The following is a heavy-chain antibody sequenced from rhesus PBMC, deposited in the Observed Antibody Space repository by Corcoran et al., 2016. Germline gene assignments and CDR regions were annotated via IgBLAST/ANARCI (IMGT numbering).Heavy chain of an antibody. CDR2: IYWNDSK. V-gene: IGHV2-95*01. J-gene: IGHJ2*01. CDR1: GFSINTTGTA. D-gene: IGHD6S26*01. Sequence: QVTLKESGPALVKPTQTLTLTCTFSGFSINTTGTAVGRIRQPPGKAREWLAIIYWNDSKTYSTAQKSRLTISKDTSKNHVVLTMTNMDPVDTVTYYCARVRGYNSGWSKGYWYFDLWGPGTPITISS. CDR3: ARVRGYNSGWSKGYWYFDL.